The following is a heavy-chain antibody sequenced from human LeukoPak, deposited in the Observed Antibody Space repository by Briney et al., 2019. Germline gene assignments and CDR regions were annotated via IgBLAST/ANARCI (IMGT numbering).Heavy chain of an antibody. J-gene: IGHJ3*02. CDR1: GFTFSSHS. D-gene: IGHD4-11*01. CDR3: AKGRFYSNSLDAFDI. V-gene: IGHV3-48*01. CDR2: ISTGSTTI. Sequence: GGSLRLSCAASGFTFSSHSINWVRQAPGKGLEWVSYISTGSTTIYYADSVKGRFTISRDNSKNTLYLQMNSLRAEDTAVYYCAKGRFYSNSLDAFDIWGQGTMVTVSS.